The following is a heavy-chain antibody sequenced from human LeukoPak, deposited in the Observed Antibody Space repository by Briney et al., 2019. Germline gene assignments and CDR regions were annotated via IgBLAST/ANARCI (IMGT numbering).Heavy chain of an antibody. J-gene: IGHJ6*03. CDR2: SSSRGNFI. V-gene: IGHV3-48*03. CDR1: AFTFSTYE. D-gene: IGHD3-10*01. CDR3: ARVAHDPTSSYYYMDV. Sequence: PGGSLRLSCAASAFTFSTYEMTWVRQAPGKGLEWISYSSSRGNFINYGDSVKGRFTISRDNAKNSLYLQMSSLRADDTAVYYCARVAHDPTSSYYYMDVWGKGTTVTVSS.